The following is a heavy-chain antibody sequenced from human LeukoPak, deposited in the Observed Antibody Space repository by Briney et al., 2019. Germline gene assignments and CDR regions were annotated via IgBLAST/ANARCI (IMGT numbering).Heavy chain of an antibody. Sequence: PSETLSLTCTVSGGSISTYYWSWIRQPPGKGLEWIGNIYNSGSTNYNPSLKSRVTIAVDPSKNQFSLKLRSVTAADTAVYYCARDRGQWLAHYYYMDVWGKGTTVTVSS. V-gene: IGHV4-59*01. CDR3: ARDRGQWLAHYYYMDV. CDR1: GGSISTYY. J-gene: IGHJ6*03. CDR2: IYNSGST. D-gene: IGHD6-19*01.